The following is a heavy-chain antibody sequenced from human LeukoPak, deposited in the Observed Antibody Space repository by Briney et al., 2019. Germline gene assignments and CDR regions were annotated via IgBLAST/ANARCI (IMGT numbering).Heavy chain of an antibody. D-gene: IGHD5-18*01. V-gene: IGHV3-30*02. J-gene: IGHJ4*02. CDR2: IRYDGSNK. Sequence: GGSLRLSCAASGFTFSSYGMHWVRQAPGKGLEWVAFIRYDGSNKYYADSVKGRFTISRDNSKNTLYLEMNSLRAEDTAVYYCASGPNGYSYGSADYWGQGNLVTVSS. CDR1: GFTFSSYG. CDR3: ASGPNGYSYGSADY.